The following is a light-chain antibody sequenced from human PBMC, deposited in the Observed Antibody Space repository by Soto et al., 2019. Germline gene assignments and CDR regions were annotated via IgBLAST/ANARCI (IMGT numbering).Light chain of an antibody. CDR1: QSVSSSY. Sequence: EIVLTQSPGTLSLSPGERATLSCRASQSVSSSYLAWYQQKPGQAPRLLIYGASSRATGIPDRFSGSGSGTPFPLTISRLEPEDFAVYYCRQSASSPITFGQGTRLEMK. CDR3: RQSASSPIT. V-gene: IGKV3-20*01. J-gene: IGKJ5*01. CDR2: GAS.